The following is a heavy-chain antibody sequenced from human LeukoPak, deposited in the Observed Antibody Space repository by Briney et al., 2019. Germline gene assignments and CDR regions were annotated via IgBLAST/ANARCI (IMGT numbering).Heavy chain of an antibody. CDR2: ISAYNGNT. V-gene: IGHV1-18*01. CDR1: GYTFTSYG. D-gene: IGHD6-19*01. J-gene: IGHJ5*02. CDR3: ARGGDSSGWSNWFDR. Sequence: ASVKVSCKASGYTFTSYGISWVRQAPGQGLEWMGWISAYNGNTNYAQKLQGRVTMTTDTSTSTAYLELRSLRSHDTAAYYCARGGDSSGWSNWFDRWGQGTLVTVSS.